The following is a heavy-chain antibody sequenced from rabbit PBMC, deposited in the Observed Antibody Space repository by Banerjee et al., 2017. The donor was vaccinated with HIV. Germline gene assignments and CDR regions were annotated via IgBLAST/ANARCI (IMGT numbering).Heavy chain of an antibody. J-gene: IGHJ6*01. CDR1: GFSFSSSYY. V-gene: IGHV1S40*01. Sequence: QSLEESGGDLVKPGASLTLTCTASGFSFSSSYYMCWVRQAPGKGLEWIACIYGGSSGATYYASWAKGRFTISKTSSTTVTLQMTSLTAADTATYFCARNVVGDDGNGPFYYGIDLWGPGTLVTIS. CDR3: ARNVVGDDGNGPFYYGIDL. D-gene: IGHD2-1*01. CDR2: IYGGSSGAT.